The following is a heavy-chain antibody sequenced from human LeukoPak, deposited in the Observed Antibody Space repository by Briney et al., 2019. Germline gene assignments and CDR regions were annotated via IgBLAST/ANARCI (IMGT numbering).Heavy chain of an antibody. CDR1: GGTFSSYA. Sequence: GASVKVSCKASGGTFSSYAISWVRQAPGQGLEWMGGIIPILGIANYAQKFQGRVTITADKSTSTAYMELSSLRSEDTAVYYCARETYDCSSTSCPFDYWGQGTLVTVSS. CDR3: ARETYDCSSTSCPFDY. V-gene: IGHV1-69*10. CDR2: IIPILGIA. D-gene: IGHD2-2*01. J-gene: IGHJ4*02.